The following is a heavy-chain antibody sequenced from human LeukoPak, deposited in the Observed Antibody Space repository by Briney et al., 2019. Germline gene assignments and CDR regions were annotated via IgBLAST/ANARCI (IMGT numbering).Heavy chain of an antibody. D-gene: IGHD3-16*01. CDR3: ATLITFGGVTFDY. Sequence: SETLSLTCTVSGGSISSSNYYWGWIRQPPGKGLDWIGIIYYGGSTYYNPSLKSRVTISVDTSKNQFSLKLSSVTAADTAVYYRATLITFGGVTFDYWGQGTLVTVSS. CDR1: GGSISSSNYY. J-gene: IGHJ4*02. CDR2: IYYGGST. V-gene: IGHV4-39*01.